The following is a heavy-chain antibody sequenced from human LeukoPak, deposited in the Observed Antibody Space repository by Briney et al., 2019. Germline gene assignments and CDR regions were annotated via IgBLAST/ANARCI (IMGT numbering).Heavy chain of an antibody. J-gene: IGHJ4*02. CDR2: IYYTGST. V-gene: IGHV4-59*08. Sequence: PSETLSLTCTVSGGSISSFYWSWIRQPPGKGLEWIGYIYYTGSTNYNPSLESRLTISVDASKNQFSLKLSSVTATDTAVYYCASLSTVTQGYFDSWGQGTLVTVSS. CDR1: GGSISSFY. CDR3: ASLSTVTQGYFDS. D-gene: IGHD4-17*01.